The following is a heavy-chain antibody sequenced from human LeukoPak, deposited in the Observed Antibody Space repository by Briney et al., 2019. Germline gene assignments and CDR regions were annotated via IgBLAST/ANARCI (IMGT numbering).Heavy chain of an antibody. J-gene: IGHJ4*02. D-gene: IGHD4/OR15-4a*01. CDR2: ISGSGGST. CDR1: GFTFNSYA. Sequence: GGSLRLSCAASGFTFNSYAMSWVRQAPGKGLEWVSAISGSGGSTSYADSVKGRFTISRDNSKNTLYLQMNSLRAEDTAIYYCAKDSSLWCLCDWGQGTLVTVSS. CDR3: AKDSSLWCLCD. V-gene: IGHV3-23*01.